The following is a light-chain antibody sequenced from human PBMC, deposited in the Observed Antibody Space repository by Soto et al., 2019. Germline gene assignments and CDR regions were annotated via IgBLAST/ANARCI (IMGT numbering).Light chain of an antibody. Sequence: EIVLSQSPATLSLSPGERATLSCRASQSVSSYLAWYQHIPGQAPRLLIYDASKRATGIPARFSGSGSGTDFTRTISSLEPEEFAVYYCQQRSNWPPTWTFGQGTKVEVK. CDR3: QQRSNWPPTWT. CDR1: QSVSSY. J-gene: IGKJ1*01. V-gene: IGKV3-11*01. CDR2: DAS.